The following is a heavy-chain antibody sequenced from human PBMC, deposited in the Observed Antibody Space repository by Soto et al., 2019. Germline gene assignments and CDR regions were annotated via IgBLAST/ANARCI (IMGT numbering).Heavy chain of an antibody. J-gene: IGHJ3*02. CDR1: GGTFSSYA. Sequence: SVKVSCKASGGTFSSYAISWVRQAPGQGLEWMGGIIPIFGTANYAQKFQGRVTITADESTSTAYMELSSLRSEDTAVYYCAREKTGTHAFDIWGQGTMVTVSS. D-gene: IGHD7-27*01. CDR2: IIPIFGTA. CDR3: AREKTGTHAFDI. V-gene: IGHV1-69*13.